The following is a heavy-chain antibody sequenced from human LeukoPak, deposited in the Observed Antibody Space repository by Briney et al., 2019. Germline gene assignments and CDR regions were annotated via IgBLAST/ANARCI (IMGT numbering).Heavy chain of an antibody. CDR1: GFTFSSYS. D-gene: IGHD2-15*01. Sequence: GGSLRLSCAASGFTFSSYSMNWVRQAPGKGLEWVSYISSSSSTIYYADSVKGRFTISRDNAKNSLYLQMNSLRAEDTAVYYCARACSTEGYRSGGYYYGMDVWGQGTTVTVSS. V-gene: IGHV3-48*01. CDR3: ARACSTEGYRSGGYYYGMDV. J-gene: IGHJ6*02. CDR2: ISSSSSTI.